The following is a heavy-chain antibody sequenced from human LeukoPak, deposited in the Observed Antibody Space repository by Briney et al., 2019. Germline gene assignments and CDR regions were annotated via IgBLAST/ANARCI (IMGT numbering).Heavy chain of an antibody. J-gene: IGHJ5*02. CDR1: GGSISSYY. CDR3: AREEAAVFGVVTNWFDP. V-gene: IGHV4-4*07. CDR2: IYTSGST. Sequence: SETLSLTCAVSGGSISSYYWSWIRQPAGKGLEWLGRIYTSGSTNYNPSLKSRVTMSVDTSKNQFSLKLSSVTAADTAVYYCAREEAAVFGVVTNWFDPWGQGTLVTVSS. D-gene: IGHD3-3*01.